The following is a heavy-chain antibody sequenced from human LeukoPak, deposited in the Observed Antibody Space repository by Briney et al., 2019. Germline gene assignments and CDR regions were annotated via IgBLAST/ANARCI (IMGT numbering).Heavy chain of an antibody. D-gene: IGHD1-26*01. CDR3: ATFPLQRRLKSGSYGMDV. CDR1: GGSISSGSYY. CDR2: IYTPGST. Sequence: SETLSLTCTVSGGSISSGSYYWSWIRQPAGKGLEWIGRIYTPGSTNYNPSLKSRVTISIDMSRNQFSLKLRSVTAADTAVYYCATFPLQRRLKSGSYGMDVWGQGTTVTVSS. V-gene: IGHV4-61*02. J-gene: IGHJ6*02.